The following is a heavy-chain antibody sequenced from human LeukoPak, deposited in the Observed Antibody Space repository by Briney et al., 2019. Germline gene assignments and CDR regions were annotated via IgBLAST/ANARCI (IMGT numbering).Heavy chain of an antibody. V-gene: IGHV3-23*01. J-gene: IGHJ5*02. CDR3: AKDPRGGDIKERIAVTNWFDP. D-gene: IGHD6-19*01. Sequence: GGSLRLSCAASGFTFSSYAMSWVRQAPGKGLEWVSAISGSGGSTYYADSVKGRFTISRDNSKNTLYLQMNSLRAEDTAVYYCAKDPRGGDIKERIAVTNWFDPWGQGTLVTVSS. CDR1: GFTFSSYA. CDR2: ISGSGGST.